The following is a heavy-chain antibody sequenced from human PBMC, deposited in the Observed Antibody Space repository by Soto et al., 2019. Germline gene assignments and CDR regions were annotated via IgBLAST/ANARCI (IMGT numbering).Heavy chain of an antibody. CDR2: IRSKAYGETT. D-gene: IGHD2-2*01. CDR1: GFTFGDYA. CDR3: TRYTYTSRYSYFGMDV. J-gene: IGHJ6*02. Sequence: GGSLRLSCTCFGFTFGDYAISWSRQAPGKGLEWVGVIRSKAYGETTDYGASVKGRFTILRDDSKSTAYLQLNSLQSEDTGVYYCTRYTYTSRYSYFGMDVWGHGTAVTVSS. V-gene: IGHV3-49*03.